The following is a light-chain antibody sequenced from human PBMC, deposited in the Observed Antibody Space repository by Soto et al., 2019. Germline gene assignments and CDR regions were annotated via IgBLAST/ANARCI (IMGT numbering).Light chain of an antibody. CDR1: QSRLHSNGYNY. Sequence: DNLMTEAHLTMPVTPGEPASISCRSSQSRLHSNGYNYLDWYLQKPGQSPQLLIYLGSNRASGVPDRFSGSGSGTDFTLKISIVEAADLRVCSSMQALQLWTFGQGTKVDIK. CDR2: LGS. V-gene: IGKV2-28*01. J-gene: IGKJ1*01. CDR3: MQALQLWT.